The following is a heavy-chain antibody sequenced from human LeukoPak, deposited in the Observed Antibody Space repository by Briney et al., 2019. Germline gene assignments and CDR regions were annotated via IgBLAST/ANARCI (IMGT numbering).Heavy chain of an antibody. CDR1: GGSISSYY. J-gene: IGHJ4*02. V-gene: IGHV4-59*01. D-gene: IGHD1-26*01. CDR2: IYYSGGT. CDR3: AGPSGSYDY. Sequence: PSETLSLTCTVSGGSISSYYWSWIRQPPGKGLEWIGYIYYSGGTNYNPSLKSRVTISVDTSKNQFSLKLSSVTAADTAVYYCAGPSGSYDYWGQGTLVTVSS.